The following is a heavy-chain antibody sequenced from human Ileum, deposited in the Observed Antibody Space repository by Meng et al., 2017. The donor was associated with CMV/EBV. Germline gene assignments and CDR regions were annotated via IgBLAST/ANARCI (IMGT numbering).Heavy chain of an antibody. Sequence: QGQHPGPGLGLVKPVESLALTCTVSGASLNDYYWSWIRQTAGKGLEWIGRIFAPGTTNSNPSLKSRVTMSVDTSKNQFSLKLTSVTAADTAVYFCARDRFDPWGQGALVTVSS. V-gene: IGHV4-4*07. CDR3: ARDRFDP. CDR2: IFAPGTT. CDR1: GASLNDYY. J-gene: IGHJ5*02.